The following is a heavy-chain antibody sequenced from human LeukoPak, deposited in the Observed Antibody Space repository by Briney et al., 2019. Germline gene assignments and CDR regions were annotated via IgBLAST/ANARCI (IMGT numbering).Heavy chain of an antibody. D-gene: IGHD2-2*01. Sequence: GGSLKLSCAASGFTFSGSAMHWVRQASGKGLEWVGRIRSKANSYATAYAASVKGRFTISRDDSKNTAYLQMNSLKTEDTAVYYCTRHCSSTSCYDWGFDYWGQGILVTVSS. CDR3: TRHCSSTSCYDWGFDY. V-gene: IGHV3-73*01. CDR2: IRSKANSYAT. CDR1: GFTFSGSA. J-gene: IGHJ4*02.